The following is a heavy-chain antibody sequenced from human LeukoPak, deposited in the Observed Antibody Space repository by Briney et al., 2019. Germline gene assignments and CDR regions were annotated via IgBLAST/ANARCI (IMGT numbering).Heavy chain of an antibody. J-gene: IGHJ4*02. CDR1: GFTFDDYD. V-gene: IGHV3-20*04. Sequence: PGGSLRLSCAISGFTFDDYDMGWVRQAPGKGLEWVTGINWNGDNTGYADSVKGRFTISRDNAKNSLYLQMNSLRAEDTAVYYCAGGADYWGQGTLVTVSS. CDR2: INWNGDNT. D-gene: IGHD3-16*01. CDR3: AGGADY.